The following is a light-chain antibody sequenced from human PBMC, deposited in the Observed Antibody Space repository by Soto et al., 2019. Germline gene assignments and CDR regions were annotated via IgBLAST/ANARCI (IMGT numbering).Light chain of an antibody. V-gene: IGLV2-8*01. CDR1: SSDIGRYNY. CDR3: NSYAGNSWV. J-gene: IGLJ3*02. Sequence: QSVLTQPPSASGSPGQSVTISCTGTSSDIGRYNYVSWYQQRPGKAPKLIIFQVNKRPSGVPDRFSGSKSGNTASLTVSGLQPGDEADYYCNSYAGNSWVFGGGTKLTVL. CDR2: QVN.